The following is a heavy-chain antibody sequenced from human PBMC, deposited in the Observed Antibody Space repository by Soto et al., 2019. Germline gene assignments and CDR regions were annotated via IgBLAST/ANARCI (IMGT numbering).Heavy chain of an antibody. J-gene: IGHJ6*02. CDR1: GGSINSNNW. CDR3: ARDHIYCSGGSCYGVMDV. Sequence: SETLSLTCAVSGGSINSNNWWSWVRQPPGKGLEWIGEIYHSGSTNYNPSLKSRVTISVDKSKNQFSLKLSSVTAADTAVYCCARDHIYCSGGSCYGVMDVWGQGTTVTVS. V-gene: IGHV4-4*01. D-gene: IGHD2-15*01. CDR2: IYHSGST.